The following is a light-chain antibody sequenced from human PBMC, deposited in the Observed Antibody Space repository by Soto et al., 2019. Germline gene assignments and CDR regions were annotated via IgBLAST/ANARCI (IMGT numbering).Light chain of an antibody. Sequence: EIVLTQSPGTLSLSPGERATLSCRASQSVSSSYLAWYQQKPCQAPRLLIYGASSRATGIPDRFSGSGSGTDFTLTISRLEPEDFAVYYCQQYGSSTWTFGQWTKVEIK. V-gene: IGKV3-20*01. J-gene: IGKJ1*01. CDR2: GAS. CDR3: QQYGSSTWT. CDR1: QSVSSSY.